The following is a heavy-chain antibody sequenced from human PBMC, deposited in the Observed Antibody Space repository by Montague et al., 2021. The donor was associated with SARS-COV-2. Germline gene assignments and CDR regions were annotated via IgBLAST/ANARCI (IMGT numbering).Heavy chain of an antibody. V-gene: IGHV4-4*07. CDR2: MHFTGKT. CDR3: ARGSFDFGAGRQGTIDF. CDR1: GDSITNHY. Sequence: SETLSLTCSVSGDSITNHYWSWIRQPAGKGLEWIGRMHFTGKTNFSPFFSSRLTMSADTSKNQFSLKLTSVTAADTAIYFCARGSFDFGAGRQGTIDFWGQGTLVTVSS. J-gene: IGHJ4*02. D-gene: IGHD3-10*01.